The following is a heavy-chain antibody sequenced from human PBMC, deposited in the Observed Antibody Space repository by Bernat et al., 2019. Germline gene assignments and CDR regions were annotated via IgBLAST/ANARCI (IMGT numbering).Heavy chain of an antibody. V-gene: IGHV3-49*04. D-gene: IGHD3-10*01. CDR3: TRVFGYYSHYLDV. CDR1: GFTFDDYG. Sequence: EVHLVESGGGLVQPGRSLRLSCSGSGFTFDDYGMNWVRQAPGKGLEWVGFIRNLAYGGTPEYAASVKGRFNISRDDSKSIVYLQMNSLKTADTAVYYCTRVFGYYSHYLDVWGKGTTVTVSS. CDR2: IRNLAYGGTP. J-gene: IGHJ6*03.